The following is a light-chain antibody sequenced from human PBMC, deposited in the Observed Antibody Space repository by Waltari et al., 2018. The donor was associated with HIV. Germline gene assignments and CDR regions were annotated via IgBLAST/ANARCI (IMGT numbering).Light chain of an antibody. CDR1: QTISSTY. V-gene: IGKV3-20*01. J-gene: IGKJ1*01. CDR3: QQYIGSPRT. CDR2: GTS. Sequence: EIALTQSPGTLSLSPGERATLSCRASQTISSTYLAWYQQKPGQAPRLLIYGTSSMASGIPDRFSGRGSGTDFTLTISSLEPEDCAVYYCQQYIGSPRTFGQGTKVELK.